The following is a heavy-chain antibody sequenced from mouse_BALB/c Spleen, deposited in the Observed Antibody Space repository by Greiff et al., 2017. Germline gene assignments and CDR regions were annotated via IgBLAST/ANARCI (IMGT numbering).Heavy chain of an antibody. CDR1: GYTFTDYA. V-gene: IGHV1-67*01. Sequence: VQLVESGPELVRPGVSVKISCKGSGYTFTDYAMHWVKQSHAKSLEWIGVISTYYGNTNYNQKFKGKATMTVDKSSSTAYMELARLTSEDSAIYYCARSGYGNYLAWFAYWGQGTLVTVSA. J-gene: IGHJ3*01. D-gene: IGHD2-10*02. CDR3: ARSGYGNYLAWFAY. CDR2: ISTYYGNT.